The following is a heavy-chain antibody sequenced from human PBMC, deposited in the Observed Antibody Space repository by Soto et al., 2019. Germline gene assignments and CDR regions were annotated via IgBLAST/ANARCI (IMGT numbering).Heavy chain of an antibody. D-gene: IGHD2-2*01. CDR1: GGSISSSSYY. CDR2: IYYSGST. V-gene: IGHV4-39*01. Sequence: SETLSLTCTVSGGSISSSSYYWGWIRQPPGKGLEWIGSIYYSGSTYYNPSLKSRVTISVDTSKNQFSLKLSSVTAADTAVYYCARGDMPGYCSSTSCYPDHWFDPWGQGTLVTVSS. J-gene: IGHJ5*02. CDR3: ARGDMPGYCSSTSCYPDHWFDP.